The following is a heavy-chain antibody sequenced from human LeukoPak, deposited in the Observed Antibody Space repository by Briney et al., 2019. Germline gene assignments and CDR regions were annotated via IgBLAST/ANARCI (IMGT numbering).Heavy chain of an antibody. D-gene: IGHD2-2*01. Sequence: GGSLRLSCAASGFTFTTYAMSWVRQAPGKGLEWVSTISGSGGGTYYADSVKGRFTISRDNSKNTLYLQMNSLRGEDTAVYYCVKFRGQLLSSYYFDYWGQGTLVTVSS. J-gene: IGHJ4*02. CDR2: ISGSGGGT. V-gene: IGHV3-23*01. CDR3: VKFRGQLLSSYYFDY. CDR1: GFTFTTYA.